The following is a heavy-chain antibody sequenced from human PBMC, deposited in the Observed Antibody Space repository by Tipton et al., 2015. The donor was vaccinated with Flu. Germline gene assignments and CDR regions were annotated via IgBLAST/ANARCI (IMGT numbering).Heavy chain of an antibody. CDR3: ARRDYSNYVSEPKNWFDP. CDR2: TFHSGNA. J-gene: IGHJ5*02. Sequence: GLMKPSETLSLTCGVSGDSIRSSNYYWGWIRQPPGKGLEWIGNTFHSGNAYLNPSLKSRVTISIDTSRNQFSLKLNSVTAGDTAVYYCARRDYSNYVSEPKNWFDPWGQGALVTVSS. D-gene: IGHD4-11*01. V-gene: IGHV4-39*07. CDR1: GDSIRSSNYY.